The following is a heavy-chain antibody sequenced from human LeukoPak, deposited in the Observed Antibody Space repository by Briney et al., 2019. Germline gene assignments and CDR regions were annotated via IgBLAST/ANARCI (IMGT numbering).Heavy chain of an antibody. CDR3: ARIGYSSSSFDY. Sequence: PGGSLRLSCAVSGFTFSNYNMNRVRQAPGKGLEWVAVISYDGSNKYYADSVKGRFTISRDNSKNTLYLQMDSLRAEDTAVYYCARIGYSSSSFDYWGQGTLVTVSS. CDR2: ISYDGSNK. D-gene: IGHD6-6*01. J-gene: IGHJ4*02. CDR1: GFTFSNYN. V-gene: IGHV3-30*03.